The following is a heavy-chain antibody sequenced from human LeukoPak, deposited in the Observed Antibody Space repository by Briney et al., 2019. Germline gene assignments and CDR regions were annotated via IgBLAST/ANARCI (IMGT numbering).Heavy chain of an antibody. CDR1: GGTFSSYA. V-gene: IGHV1-69*04. D-gene: IGHD5-18*01. CDR3: ARARPSGYSYPYYYYYGMDV. J-gene: IGHJ6*02. CDR2: IIPILGIA. Sequence: ASVKVSCKASGGTFSSYAISWVRQAPGQGLEWMGRIIPILGIANYAQKFQGRVTITADKSTSTAYMELSSLRSEDTAVYYCARARPSGYSYPYYYYYGMDVWGQGTTVTVSS.